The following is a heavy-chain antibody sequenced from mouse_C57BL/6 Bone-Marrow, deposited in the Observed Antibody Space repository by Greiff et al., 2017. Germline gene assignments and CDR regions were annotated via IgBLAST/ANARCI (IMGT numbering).Heavy chain of an antibody. J-gene: IGHJ3*01. CDR1: GYTFTSYW. Sequence: QVHVKQSGAELAKPGASVKLSCKASGYTFTSYWMHWVKQRPGRGLEWIGYINPSSGYTKYNQKFKDKATLTADKASSTAYMQLSSLTYEYSAVYDCASSYDGYYVRVAYWGQGTLVTVSA. CDR2: INPSSGYT. CDR3: ASSYDGYYVRVAY. V-gene: IGHV1-7*01. D-gene: IGHD2-3*01.